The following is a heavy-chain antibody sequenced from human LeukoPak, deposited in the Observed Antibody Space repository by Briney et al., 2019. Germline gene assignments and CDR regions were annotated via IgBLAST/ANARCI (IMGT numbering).Heavy chain of an antibody. J-gene: IGHJ6*02. CDR3: VRSATIAVFRYGMDV. V-gene: IGHV4-59*11. CDR2: VHHTGVT. D-gene: IGHD5-24*01. CDR1: GVSITSLY. Sequence: SETLSLTCSVSGVSITSLYWSWVRQPPGKGLEYVGYVHHTGVTNYNPSLRGRVTVSMDASKNQFYLKLSSVTAADTAVYYCVRSATIAVFRYGMDVWGQGTTVTVSS.